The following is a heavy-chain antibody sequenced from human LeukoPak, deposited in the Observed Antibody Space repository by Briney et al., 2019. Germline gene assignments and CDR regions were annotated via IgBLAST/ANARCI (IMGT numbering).Heavy chain of an antibody. Sequence: ASVKVSCKVSGDTPSELFVHSGRQALGKGVEWMGGFDPEDGETIYAQKFQGRVTMTEDTSTETAYMELNSLRSQDTAVCYCAPLVDVYQYYYMDVWGKGTTVIDSS. D-gene: IGHD6-13*01. CDR1: GDTPSELF. V-gene: IGHV1-24*01. J-gene: IGHJ6*03. CDR3: APLVDVYQYYYMDV. CDR2: FDPEDGET.